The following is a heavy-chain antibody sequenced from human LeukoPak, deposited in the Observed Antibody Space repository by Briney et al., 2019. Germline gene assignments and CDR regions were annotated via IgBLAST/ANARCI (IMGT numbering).Heavy chain of an antibody. D-gene: IGHD3-10*01. Sequence: GASVKVSCKASGYTFTGYYMHWMRQAPGQGLAWVGWINPNSGGTNYAQKFQGRVTMTRDTSISTAYMELSRLRSDDTAVYYCAILLRSGSYMASNWFDPWAREPWSPSPQ. CDR1: GYTFTGYY. CDR3: AILLRSGSYMASNWFDP. J-gene: IGHJ5*02. CDR2: INPNSGGT. V-gene: IGHV1-2*02.